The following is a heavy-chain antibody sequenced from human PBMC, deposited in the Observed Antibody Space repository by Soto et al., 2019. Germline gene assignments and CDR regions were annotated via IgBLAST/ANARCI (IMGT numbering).Heavy chain of an antibody. CDR2: IWNDGVNE. J-gene: IGHJ4*02. V-gene: IGHV3-33*01. D-gene: IGHD3-10*02. Sequence: QVQLVESGGGVVQPGRSLRLSCAASGFSFNRHAMHWVRQAPGKGLEWVALIWNDGVNEFYAESVKGRFTISRDNSKNTLYLQMESLRAEDTAVYYCARGFEGDWGVRGLDYWGQGTLVTVSS. CDR1: GFSFNRHA. CDR3: ARGFEGDWGVRGLDY.